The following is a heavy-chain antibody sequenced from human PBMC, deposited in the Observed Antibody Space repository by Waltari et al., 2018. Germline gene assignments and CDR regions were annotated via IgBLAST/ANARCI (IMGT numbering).Heavy chain of an antibody. CDR2: ISSGGGRT. J-gene: IGHJ1*01. D-gene: IGHD5-18*01. Sequence: EVLLLQSGGGLVQPGGSLRLSCAASGFRFSDYAMHWVRQAPGRGLEHISHISSGGGRTYYANYVKGRFTVSRDNSKNTLYLQVGSLRIEDMAVYYCARVERLGYNDVWRQGTLVTVSS. CDR1: GFRFSDYA. V-gene: IGHV3-64*01. CDR3: ARVERLGYNDV.